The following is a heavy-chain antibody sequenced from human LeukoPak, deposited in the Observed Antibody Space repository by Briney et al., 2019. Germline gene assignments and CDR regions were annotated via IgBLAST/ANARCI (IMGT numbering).Heavy chain of an antibody. CDR2: IIRIFGTA. V-gene: IGHV1-69*13. D-gene: IGHD2-2*01. J-gene: IGHJ6*03. Sequence: SVKVSCKASGGNFSSYAINWVRQAPGQGLEWMGGIIRIFGTAKYAQKFQGRVTITADESTSTAYMELISLRSEDTAVYYCARGRRFVVVPPAIAYMDVWGKGTTVTVSS. CDR1: GGNFSSYA. CDR3: ARGRRFVVVPPAIAYMDV.